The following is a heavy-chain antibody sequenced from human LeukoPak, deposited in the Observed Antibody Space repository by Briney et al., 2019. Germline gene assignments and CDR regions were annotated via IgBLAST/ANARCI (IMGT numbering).Heavy chain of an antibody. V-gene: IGHV3-74*01. Sequence: GGSLRLSCAASRFTFSRYWMHWVRQAPGKGLVWVSRINSDGISASYADPVKGRFTISRDNAKNTLYLQMNSLRAEDTAVYYCARDGNYYDSSGPADYWGQGTLVTVSS. CDR3: ARDGNYYDSSGPADY. D-gene: IGHD3-22*01. CDR1: RFTFSRYW. CDR2: INSDGISA. J-gene: IGHJ4*02.